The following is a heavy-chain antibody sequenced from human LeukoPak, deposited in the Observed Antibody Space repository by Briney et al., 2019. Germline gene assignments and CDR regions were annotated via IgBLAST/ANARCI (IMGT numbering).Heavy chain of an antibody. Sequence: GGSLRLSCAGSGFKFSNCWMSWVRQAPGKGLEWVANIKHDGSEKYYVDSVKGRFTISRDNAKNSLYMQMSSLRAEDTAVYYCASLDSGGYVFDYWGQGTLVTVSS. CDR1: GFKFSNCW. CDR2: IKHDGSEK. J-gene: IGHJ4*02. D-gene: IGHD3-10*01. CDR3: ASLDSGGYVFDY. V-gene: IGHV3-7*01.